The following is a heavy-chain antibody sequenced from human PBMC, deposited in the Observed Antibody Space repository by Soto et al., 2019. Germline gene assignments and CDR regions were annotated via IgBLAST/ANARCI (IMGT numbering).Heavy chain of an antibody. CDR3: ARDVDGYYYDNHGLDS. J-gene: IGHJ4*02. CDR2: TSYDGSQR. Sequence: GGSLRLSCAASGFDFNDYGMHWVRQAPGKGLQWVAFTSYDGSQRYYADFVKGRFSISRDNSKNTLSLQMTSLNTDDTAVYFCARDVDGYYYDNHGLDSWGQGTLVTVSS. V-gene: IGHV3-30*03. D-gene: IGHD3-22*01. CDR1: GFDFNDYG.